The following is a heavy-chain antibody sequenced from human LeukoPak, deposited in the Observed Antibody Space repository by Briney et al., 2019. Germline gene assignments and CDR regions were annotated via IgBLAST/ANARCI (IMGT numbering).Heavy chain of an antibody. CDR2: IWYDGSNQ. CDR3: ARDVNTAYYYGMDV. D-gene: IGHD2/OR15-2a*01. J-gene: IGHJ6*02. CDR1: GFTFSSYG. Sequence: GGSLRLSCAASGFTFSSYGMHWVRQAPGRGQEWVAVIWYDGSNQDYAKSVKGRFTISRDNSKNTLYLQMNSLRAEDTAVYYCARDVNTAYYYGMDVWGQGTTVTVSS. V-gene: IGHV3-33*01.